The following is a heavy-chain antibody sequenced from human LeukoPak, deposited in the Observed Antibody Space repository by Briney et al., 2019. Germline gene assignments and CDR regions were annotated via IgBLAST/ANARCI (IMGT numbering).Heavy chain of an antibody. V-gene: IGHV3-53*01. D-gene: IGHD3-10*01. CDR2: IYSGGST. CDR1: GFTVSRNY. CDR3: ARIGVSGSGSYKEDY. J-gene: IGHJ4*02. Sequence: PGGSLRLSCAASGFTVSRNYMSWVRQARGKGLEWVSVIYSGGSTYYADSVKGRFTISRDNSKNTLYLQMNSLRAEDTAVYYCARIGVSGSGSYKEDYWGQGTLVTVSS.